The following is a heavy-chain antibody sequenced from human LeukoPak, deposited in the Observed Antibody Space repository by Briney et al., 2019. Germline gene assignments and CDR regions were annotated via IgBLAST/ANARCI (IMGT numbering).Heavy chain of an antibody. CDR3: AMGRGRYTVTTRPLDY. CDR1: GFTVSSNY. V-gene: IGHV3-66*01. D-gene: IGHD4-17*01. CDR2: NSGGRT. J-gene: IGHJ4*02. Sequence: PGGSLRLSCATSGFTVSSNYMSWVRQAPGKGLEWVSVNSGGRTYYADSVKGRFTISRDNSKNTLYLQMNSLRAEDTAVYYCAMGRGRYTVTTRPLDYWGQGTLVTVSS.